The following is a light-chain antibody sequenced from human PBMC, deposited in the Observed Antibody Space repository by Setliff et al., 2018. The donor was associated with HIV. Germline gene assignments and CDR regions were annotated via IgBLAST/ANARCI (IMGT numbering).Light chain of an antibody. Sequence: QSVLTQPASVSGSPGQSITISCIGTSRDVGGYDFVSWYQQRPGKAPKLIIFDVSERPSGASHRFSGSKSGNTASLTISGLQTEDEADYFCASYRSPATYVFGIGTKVTVL. J-gene: IGLJ1*01. CDR2: DVS. CDR1: SRDVGGYDF. CDR3: ASYRSPATYV. V-gene: IGLV2-14*03.